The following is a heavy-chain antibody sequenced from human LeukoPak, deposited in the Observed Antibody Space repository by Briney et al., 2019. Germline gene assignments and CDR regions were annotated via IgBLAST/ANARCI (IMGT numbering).Heavy chain of an antibody. J-gene: IGHJ4*02. Sequence: GGSLRLSCAASGFTFSSYTMNWVRQPPGKGLEWVSNIGTSSTTIYYADSVKGRFTISRDNAKNSLYLQMNSLRAEDTAVYYCARDGCSSTSCYSPSFGYWGQGTLVTVSS. CDR1: GFTFSSYT. CDR3: ARDGCSSTSCYSPSFGY. V-gene: IGHV3-48*04. CDR2: IGTSSTTI. D-gene: IGHD2-2*01.